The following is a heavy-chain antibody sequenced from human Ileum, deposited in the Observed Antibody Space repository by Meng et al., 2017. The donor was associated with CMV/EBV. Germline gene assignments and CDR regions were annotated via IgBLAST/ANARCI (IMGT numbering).Heavy chain of an antibody. Sequence: CRGAGYSFTNYWIGWGRQMPGKGREWMGRIYPGDSDTRYSPSFQGQVTMSADKSISTAYLQWRSMKASDTAMYFCARHSPDSSGSYGYWGPGTLVTVSS. CDR3: ARHSPDSSGSYGY. V-gene: IGHV5-51*01. CDR1: GYSFTNYW. CDR2: IYPGDSDT. D-gene: IGHD3-22*01. J-gene: IGHJ4*02.